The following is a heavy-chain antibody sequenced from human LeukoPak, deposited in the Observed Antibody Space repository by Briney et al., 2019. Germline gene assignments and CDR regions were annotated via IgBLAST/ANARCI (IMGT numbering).Heavy chain of an antibody. CDR3: ARIGYNHYFDY. Sequence: ASVKVSCKASGYTFTDYYLHWVRQAPGQGLDWMGWINPNSGGTNYAQTFQGRVTMTRDTSITTAYMELSRLRSDDTAVYFCARIGYNHYFDYWGQGTLVTVSS. CDR2: INPNSGGT. J-gene: IGHJ4*02. CDR1: GYTFTDYY. D-gene: IGHD5-24*01. V-gene: IGHV1-2*02.